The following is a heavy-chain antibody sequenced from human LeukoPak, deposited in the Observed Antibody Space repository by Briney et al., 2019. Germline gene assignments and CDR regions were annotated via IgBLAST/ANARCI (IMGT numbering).Heavy chain of an antibody. D-gene: IGHD4-23*01. J-gene: IGHJ4*02. Sequence: ASVKVSCKASGYTFTSYDINWVRQATGQGLEWMGRINPNSGGTNYAQKFQGRVTMTRDTSISTAYMELSRLRSDDTAVYYCARWGDGGNFNWGQGTLVTVSS. CDR3: ARWGDGGNFN. V-gene: IGHV1-2*06. CDR1: GYTFTSYD. CDR2: INPNSGGT.